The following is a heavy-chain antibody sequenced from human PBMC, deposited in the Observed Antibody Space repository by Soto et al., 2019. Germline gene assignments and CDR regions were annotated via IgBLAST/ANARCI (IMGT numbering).Heavy chain of an antibody. Sequence: GSLRLSCAASGFTFSSYGMHWVRQAPGKGLEWVAVIWYDGSNKYYADSVKGRFTISRDNSKNTLYLQMNSLRAEDTAVYYCARGGITMIVVDPDAFDIWGQGTMVTVSS. CDR1: GFTFSSYG. CDR3: ARGGITMIVVDPDAFDI. V-gene: IGHV3-33*01. D-gene: IGHD3-22*01. CDR2: IWYDGSNK. J-gene: IGHJ3*02.